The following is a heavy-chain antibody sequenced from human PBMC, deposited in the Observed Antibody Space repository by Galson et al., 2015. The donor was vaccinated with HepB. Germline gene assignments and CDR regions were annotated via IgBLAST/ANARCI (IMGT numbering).Heavy chain of an antibody. CDR2: IDWDDDK. CDR3: ARMRYDSSGYYSSFNYYYGMDV. J-gene: IGHJ6*02. CDR1: GFSLSTSGMR. Sequence: PALVKPTQTLTLTCTFSGFSLSTSGMRVSWIRQPPGKALEWLARIDWDDDKYYSTSLKTRLTISKDTSKNQVVLTMTNMDPVDTATYYCARMRYDSSGYYSSFNYYYGMDVWGQGTTVTVSS. V-gene: IGHV2-70*04. D-gene: IGHD3-22*01.